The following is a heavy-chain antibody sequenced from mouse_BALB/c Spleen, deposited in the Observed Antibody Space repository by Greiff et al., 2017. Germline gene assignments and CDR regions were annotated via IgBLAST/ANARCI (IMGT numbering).Heavy chain of an antibody. CDR3: ARGNGYYGNLYAMDY. Sequence: QVQLKESGAELMKPGASVKISCKATGYTFSSYWIEWVKQRPGHGLEWIGEILPGSGSTNYNEKFKGKATFTADTSSNTAYMQLSSLTSEDSAVYYCARGNGYYGNLYAMDYWGQGTSVTVSS. CDR1: GYTFSSYW. D-gene: IGHD2-1*01. V-gene: IGHV1-9*01. J-gene: IGHJ4*01. CDR2: ILPGSGST.